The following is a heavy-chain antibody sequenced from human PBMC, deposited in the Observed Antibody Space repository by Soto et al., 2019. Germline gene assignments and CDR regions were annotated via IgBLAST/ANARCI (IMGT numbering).Heavy chain of an antibody. CDR3: ASGQFLEWLEENYYYMDV. CDR2: IIVDSGNT. V-gene: IGHV1-58*01. D-gene: IGHD3-3*01. Sequence: GASVKVSCKASGFTFTSSAVQWVRQARGQRLEWMGWIIVDSGNTNYAQKFQERVTITRNMSTSTAYVELSSLRSEDTAVYYCASGQFLEWLEENYYYMDVWGKGTTVTVSS. J-gene: IGHJ6*03. CDR1: GFTFTSSA.